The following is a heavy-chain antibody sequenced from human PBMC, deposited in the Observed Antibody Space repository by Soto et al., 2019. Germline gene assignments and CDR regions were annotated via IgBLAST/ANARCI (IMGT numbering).Heavy chain of an antibody. CDR1: GGIFSTYA. D-gene: IGHD3-10*01. CDR3: SRDRDDYGSGNYYNRIDF. J-gene: IGHJ4*02. V-gene: IGHV1-69*01. CDR2: IIPIFGTP. Sequence: QVQLVQSGAEVKKPGSSVKVACKASGGIFSTYAISWLRRAPGQGLEWMGGIIPIFGTPHYAQRFQGRVTISADESTSTAYMELRRLSSEDTAVYYCSRDRDDYGSGNYYNRIDFWGQGTLVTVSS.